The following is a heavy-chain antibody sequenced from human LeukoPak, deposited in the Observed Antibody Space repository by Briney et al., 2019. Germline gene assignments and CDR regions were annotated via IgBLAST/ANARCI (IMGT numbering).Heavy chain of an antibody. Sequence: SETLSLTCTVSGGSISSYYWSWIRQPPGKGLEWIGYIYYSGSTNYNPSLKSRVTISVDTSKNQFSLKLSSVTAADTAVYYCARTGNGYCSSTSCFYPFDYWGQGTLVTVSS. CDR2: IYYSGST. J-gene: IGHJ4*02. CDR1: GGSISSYY. V-gene: IGHV4-59*01. CDR3: ARTGNGYCSSTSCFYPFDY. D-gene: IGHD2-2*01.